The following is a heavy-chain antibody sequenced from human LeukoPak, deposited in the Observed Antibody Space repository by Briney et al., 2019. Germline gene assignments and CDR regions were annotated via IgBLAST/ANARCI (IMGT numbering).Heavy chain of an antibody. J-gene: IGHJ4*02. CDR3: ARSIMGGGAFDY. D-gene: IGHD3-10*01. V-gene: IGHV3-7*03. CDR1: GFTFSSYW. Sequence: GGPLRLSCAASGFTFSSYWLNWVRQTPGKGLEGVANIKEDGSEKYHVDSVKGRFTISRDNAKSSLYLQMNSLRAEDTALYYCARSIMGGGAFDYWGQGTQVTVSS. CDR2: IKEDGSEK.